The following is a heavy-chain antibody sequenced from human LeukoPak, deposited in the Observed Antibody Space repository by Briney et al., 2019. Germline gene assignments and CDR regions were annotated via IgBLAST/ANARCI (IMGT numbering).Heavy chain of an antibody. CDR2: INPNSGGT. V-gene: IGHV1-2*02. CDR1: GYTFTGYY. J-gene: IGHJ4*02. D-gene: IGHD6-13*01. CDR3: ATLTGYSSSWYVPGPFDY. Sequence: ASVKVSCKASGYTFTGYYMHWVRQAPGQGLEWMGWINPNSGGTNYAQKFQGRVTMTRDTSISTAYMELSRLRSDDTAVYYCATLTGYSSSWYVPGPFDYWGQGTLVTVSS.